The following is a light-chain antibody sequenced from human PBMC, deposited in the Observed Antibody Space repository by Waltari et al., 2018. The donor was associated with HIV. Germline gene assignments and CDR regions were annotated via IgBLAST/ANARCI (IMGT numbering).Light chain of an antibody. CDR1: TSNIGAGYP. J-gene: IGLJ1*01. CDR3: QSHDSSLSGYV. V-gene: IGLV1-40*01. CDR2: CNS. Sequence: QSVLPQPPSVSGAPGQRLTISCTGSTSNIGAGYPVPCYQQLPGTAPKLLIYCNSNRPSGVPDRFSGSKSGTSASLAITGLQAEDEADYHCQSHDSSLSGYVFGTGTKVTVL.